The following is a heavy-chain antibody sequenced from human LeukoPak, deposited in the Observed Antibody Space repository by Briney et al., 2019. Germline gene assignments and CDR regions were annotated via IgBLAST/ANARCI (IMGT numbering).Heavy chain of an antibody. CDR3: AKGEYYFDY. D-gene: IGHD3-10*01. CDR1: GFSFSTYA. Sequence: GGSLRLSCAASGFSFSTYAMTWVRQAPGKGLEWVSAISGSGGSTYYADSVKGRFTISRDNSKNTLYLQMNSLRAEDTAVYYCAKGEYYFDYWGQGTLVTVSS. V-gene: IGHV3-23*01. CDR2: ISGSGGST. J-gene: IGHJ4*02.